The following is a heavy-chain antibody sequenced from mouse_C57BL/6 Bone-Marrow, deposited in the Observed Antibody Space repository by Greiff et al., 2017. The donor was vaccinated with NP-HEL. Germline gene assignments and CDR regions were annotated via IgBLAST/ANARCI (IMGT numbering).Heavy chain of an antibody. Sequence: QVHVKQPGAELVRPGSSVKLSCKASGYTFTSYWMHWVKQRPIQGLEWIGNIDPSDSETPYNQKFKDKATLTVDKSSSTAYMQLSSLTSEDSAVYYCASRRGDYWGQGTSVTVSS. CDR1: GYTFTSYW. CDR3: ASRRGDY. J-gene: IGHJ4*01. V-gene: IGHV1-52*01. CDR2: IDPSDSET.